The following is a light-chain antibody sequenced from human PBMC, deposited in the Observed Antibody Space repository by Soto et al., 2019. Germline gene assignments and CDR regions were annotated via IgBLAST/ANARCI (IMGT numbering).Light chain of an antibody. Sequence: QSVLTQPASVSGSPGQSITISCTGTSSDVGGYNYVSWYQHHPGKVPKRMIHDVSNRPSGVSNRFSGSKSGNTASLTISGLQAEDEADYYCSSYIPNNSTYVFGTGTKVTVL. CDR2: DVS. V-gene: IGLV2-14*03. CDR1: SSDVGGYNY. CDR3: SSYIPNNSTYV. J-gene: IGLJ1*01.